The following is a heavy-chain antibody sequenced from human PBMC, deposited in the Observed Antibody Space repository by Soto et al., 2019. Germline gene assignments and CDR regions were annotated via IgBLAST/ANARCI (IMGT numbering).Heavy chain of an antibody. CDR2: INHSGST. D-gene: IGHD6-19*01. V-gene: IGHV4-34*01. CDR1: GGSFSDYY. CDR3: ATLGITVTGTGGNWFDP. J-gene: IGHJ5*02. Sequence: SETLSLTCAVYGGSFSDYYWSWIRQPPGKGLEWIGEINHSGSTNYNPSLKSRVTISVDTSYYQFSLKLSSVTAADTAVYYCATLGITVTGTGGNWFDPWGQGTLVTVSS.